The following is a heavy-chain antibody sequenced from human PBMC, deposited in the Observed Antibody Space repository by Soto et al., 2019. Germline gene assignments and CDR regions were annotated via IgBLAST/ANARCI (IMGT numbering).Heavy chain of an antibody. J-gene: IGHJ6*02. CDR1: GFTFSDYY. Sequence: GGSLRLSCAASGFTFSDYYMSWIRQAPGKGLEWVSYISSSSSYTNYADSVKGRFTISRDNAKNSLYLQMNSLRAEDTAVYYCARGSHLLMITSVTTYGMDVWGQGTTVTVSS. V-gene: IGHV3-11*06. D-gene: IGHD3-16*01. CDR2: ISSSSSYT. CDR3: ARGSHLLMITSVTTYGMDV.